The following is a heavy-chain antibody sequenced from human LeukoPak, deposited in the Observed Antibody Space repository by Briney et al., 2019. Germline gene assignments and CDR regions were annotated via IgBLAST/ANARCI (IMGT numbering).Heavy chain of an antibody. J-gene: IGHJ6*02. D-gene: IGHD3-10*01. CDR3: ARDIILYDGSGSPMPYGMDV. CDR2: ISSSGSTI. Sequence: PGGSLRLSCAASGFTSSDYYMSWIRQAPGKGLEWVSYISSSGSTIYYADSVKGRFTISRDNAKNSLYLQMNSLRAEDTAVYYCARDIILYDGSGSPMPYGMDVWGQGTTVTVSS. CDR1: GFTSSDYY. V-gene: IGHV3-11*01.